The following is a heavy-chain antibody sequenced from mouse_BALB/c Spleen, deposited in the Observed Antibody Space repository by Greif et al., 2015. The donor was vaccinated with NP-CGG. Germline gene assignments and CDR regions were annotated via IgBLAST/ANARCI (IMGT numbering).Heavy chain of an antibody. CDR1: GFTFSSYA. CDR2: ISSGGSYT. CDR3: ARLLWPYYAMDY. J-gene: IGHJ4*01. D-gene: IGHD1-1*01. V-gene: IGHV5-9-3*01. Sequence: EVKVVESGGGLVKPGGSLKLSCAASGFTFSSYAMSWVRQTPEKRLEWVATISSGGSYTYYPDSVKGRFTISRDNAKNTLYLQMSSLRSEDTAMYYCARLLWPYYAMDYWGQGTSVTVSS.